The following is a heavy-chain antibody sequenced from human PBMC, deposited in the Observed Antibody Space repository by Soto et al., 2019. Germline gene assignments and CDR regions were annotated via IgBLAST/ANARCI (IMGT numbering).Heavy chain of an antibody. Sequence: QVQLQESGPGLVKPSETLSLTCTVSGGSISSYYWSWIRQPPGKGLEWIGYIYYSGSTNYNPSLKGRSTISVDTAQNQFSLKVSPGTGADQGGDYCAGMTTTRSWFDPWGQGTLVTGFS. V-gene: IGHV4-59*08. CDR2: IYYSGST. CDR3: AGMTTTRSWFDP. D-gene: IGHD4-17*01. J-gene: IGHJ5*02. CDR1: GGSISSYY.